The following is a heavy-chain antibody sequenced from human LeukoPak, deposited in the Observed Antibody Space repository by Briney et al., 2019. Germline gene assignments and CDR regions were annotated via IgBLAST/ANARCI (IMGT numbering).Heavy chain of an antibody. J-gene: IGHJ4*02. CDR1: GGTFSSYA. D-gene: IGHD5-18*01. CDR3: ARDERGYSYGYGYYFDY. Sequence: SVKVSCKASGGTFSSYAISWVRQAPGQGLEWMGRIIPIFGTANYAQKFQGRVTITTDESTSTAYMELSSLRSEDMAVYYCARDERGYSYGYGYYFDYWGQGTLVTVSS. CDR2: IIPIFGTA. V-gene: IGHV1-69*05.